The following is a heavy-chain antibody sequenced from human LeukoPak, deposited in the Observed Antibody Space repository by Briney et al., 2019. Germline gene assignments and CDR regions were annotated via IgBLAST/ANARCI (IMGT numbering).Heavy chain of an antibody. D-gene: IGHD5-12*01. CDR2: INHSGST. CDR1: GGSFSGYY. V-gene: IGHV4-34*01. J-gene: IGHJ4*02. Sequence: SETLSLTCAVYGGSFSGYYWSWIRQPPGKGLEWIGEINHSGSTNYNPSLKSRVTISVDKSKNQFSLKLSSVTAADTAMYYCARYRGASGYHFDYWGQGTLVTVSS. CDR3: ARYRGASGYHFDY.